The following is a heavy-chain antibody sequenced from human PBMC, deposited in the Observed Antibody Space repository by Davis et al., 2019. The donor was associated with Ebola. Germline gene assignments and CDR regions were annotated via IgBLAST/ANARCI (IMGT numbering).Heavy chain of an antibody. CDR2: ISGSGGST. Sequence: PGGSLRLSCVVSGFTFSSYWMHWVRQAPGKGLEWVSAISGSGGSTYYADSVKGRFTISRDNSKNTLYLQMTSLRAEDTAVYYCAKDTYMGIVELGAFDIWGQGTMVTVSS. V-gene: IGHV3-23*01. CDR3: AKDTYMGIVELGAFDI. J-gene: IGHJ3*02. CDR1: GFTFSSYW. D-gene: IGHD1-1*01.